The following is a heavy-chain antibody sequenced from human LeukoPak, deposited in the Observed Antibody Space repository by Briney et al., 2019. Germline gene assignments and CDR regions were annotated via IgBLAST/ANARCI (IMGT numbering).Heavy chain of an antibody. J-gene: IGHJ6*02. CDR3: ARSYGDYYYYGMDV. D-gene: IGHD4-17*01. Sequence: SVKVSCKASGGTFISYAISWVRQAPGQGLEWMGGIIPIFGTANYAQKFQGRVTITADESTSTAYMELSSLRSEDTAVYYCARSYGDYYYYGMDVWGQGTTVTVSS. CDR2: IIPIFGTA. CDR1: GGTFISYA. V-gene: IGHV1-69*13.